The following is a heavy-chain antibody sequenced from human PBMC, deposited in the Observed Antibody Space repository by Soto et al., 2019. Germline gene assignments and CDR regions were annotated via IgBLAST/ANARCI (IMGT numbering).Heavy chain of an antibody. D-gene: IGHD2-15*01. J-gene: IGHJ5*02. V-gene: IGHV3-33*01. CDR2: IWYDGSDK. Sequence: QVQLVESGGGVVQPGRSLRLSCAASGFTFSTYGMHWVRQAPGKGLEWVAVIWYDGSDKYYADSVKGRFTISRDNSKNTLYLQMNSLRAEDTAVYYCARGPKDDQDISWFDPWGQGTLVTVSS. CDR1: GFTFSTYG. CDR3: ARGPKDDQDISWFDP.